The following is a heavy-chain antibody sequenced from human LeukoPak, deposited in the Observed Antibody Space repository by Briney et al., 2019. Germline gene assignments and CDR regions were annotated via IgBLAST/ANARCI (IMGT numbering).Heavy chain of an antibody. Sequence: GGSLRLSCAASGFTFGSVGMRWVRQAPGKGLEWVSGLSAGGGITYYADSVKGRFNISRDNAKNTLYLQMNSLRADDTAIYYCAKDQQQLASLDYWGQGTLVTVSS. D-gene: IGHD6-13*01. CDR2: LSAGGGIT. CDR1: GFTFGSVG. V-gene: IGHV3-23*01. J-gene: IGHJ4*02. CDR3: AKDQQQLASLDY.